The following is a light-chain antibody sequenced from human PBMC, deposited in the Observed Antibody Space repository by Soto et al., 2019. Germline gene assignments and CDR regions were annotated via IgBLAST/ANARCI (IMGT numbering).Light chain of an antibody. J-gene: IGKJ5*01. CDR3: QQTYTSRIT. V-gene: IGKV1-39*01. Sequence: DIQMTQSPSSLSASVGATVTITCRASQSISNYLNWYQQKPGKAPKLIIFAASSLQSGVPSRFSGSGSGTDCTLTVSSLQPEDVATYYCQQTYTSRITFGLGTRLEIK. CDR1: QSISNY. CDR2: AAS.